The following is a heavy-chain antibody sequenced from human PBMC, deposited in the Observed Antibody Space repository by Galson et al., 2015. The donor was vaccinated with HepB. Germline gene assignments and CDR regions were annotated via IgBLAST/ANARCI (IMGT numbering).Heavy chain of an antibody. D-gene: IGHD6-6*01. CDR1: GFTFSSYS. CDR3: VRVPISSYAFDI. CDR2: TRNKANRYTT. J-gene: IGHJ3*02. V-gene: IGHV3-72*01. Sequence: SLRLSCAASGFTFSSYSMNWVRQAPGKGLEWVGRTRNKANRYTTEYAASVRGRFTISRDGSENSLYLQMNGLKTEDTAIYYCVRVPISSYAFDIWGQGTMVTVSS.